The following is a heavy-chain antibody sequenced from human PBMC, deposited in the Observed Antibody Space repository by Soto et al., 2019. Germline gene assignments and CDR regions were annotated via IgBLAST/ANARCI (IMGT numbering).Heavy chain of an antibody. CDR1: GYSFTSYW. J-gene: IGHJ6*02. CDR2: IYPGDSDT. V-gene: IGHV5-51*01. Sequence: EVQLVQSGAEVKKPGESLKIFCKGSGYSFTSYWIGWVRQMPGKGLEWMGIIYPGDSDTRYSPSFQGQVTISADKSISTAYLQWSSLKASDTAMYYCARHSDRRDFWNNYSGSYGMDVWGQGTTVTVSS. CDR3: ARHSDRRDFWNNYSGSYGMDV. D-gene: IGHD3-3*01.